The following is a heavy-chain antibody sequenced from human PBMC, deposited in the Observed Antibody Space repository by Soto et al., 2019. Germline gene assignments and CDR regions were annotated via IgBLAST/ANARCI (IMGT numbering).Heavy chain of an antibody. Sequence: SETLSLTCSVSGDSISNLDYFWAWIRQPPGQALEYIGYIYKSATTYYNPSFESRVAISVDTSKSQFSLNVTSVTAADTAVYFCARGRYCLTGRCFPNWFDSWGQGALITVSS. CDR1: GDSISNLDYF. V-gene: IGHV4-30-4*01. CDR2: IYKSATT. CDR3: ARGRYCLTGRCFPNWFDS. D-gene: IGHD7-27*01. J-gene: IGHJ5*01.